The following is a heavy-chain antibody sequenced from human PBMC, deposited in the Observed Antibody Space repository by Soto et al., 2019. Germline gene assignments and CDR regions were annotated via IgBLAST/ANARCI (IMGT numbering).Heavy chain of an antibody. V-gene: IGHV3-23*01. J-gene: IGHJ3*02. CDR2: ISSSGGTT. CDR3: AHPRGYGVFDAVDI. Sequence: GGSLRLSCAASGFIFSTYAMNWVRQAPGEGLEWVSAISSSGGTTFYAESVRGRFTISRDNSVNTLYLQMSSLRTEDTAVYYCAHPRGYGVFDAVDIWGQGTMVTVSS. D-gene: IGHD4-17*01. CDR1: GFIFSTYA.